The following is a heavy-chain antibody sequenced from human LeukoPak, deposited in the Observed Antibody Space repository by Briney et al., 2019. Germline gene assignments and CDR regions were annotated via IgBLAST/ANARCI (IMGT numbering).Heavy chain of an antibody. CDR1: GSAFSSSN. CDR2: ITSDAYI. V-gene: IGHV3-21*01. CDR3: AIADYCDYGVDY. J-gene: IGHJ4*02. D-gene: IGHD4-17*01. Sequence: GGSLRLPCAASGSAFSSSNLNWFRQAPGKGLEWVSSITSDAYIYYADSLKGRFSISRDNAKNSVFLQMISLRAEDTAVYSCAIADYCDYGVDYWGQGTLVTVSS.